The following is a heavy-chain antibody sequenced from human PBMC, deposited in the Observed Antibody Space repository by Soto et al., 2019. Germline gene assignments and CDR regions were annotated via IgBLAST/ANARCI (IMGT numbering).Heavy chain of an antibody. CDR2: ISSSSNYI. CDR3: ARDKNRYSSSDEVFDY. D-gene: IGHD6-6*01. V-gene: IGHV3-21*01. Sequence: GGSLRLSCAASGFTFSSYSMNWVRQAPGKGLEWVSSISSSSNYIYYADSVKGRFTISRDNAKNSLYLQMNSLRAEDTAVYSCARDKNRYSSSDEVFDYWGQGTLVTVSS. CDR1: GFTFSSYS. J-gene: IGHJ4*02.